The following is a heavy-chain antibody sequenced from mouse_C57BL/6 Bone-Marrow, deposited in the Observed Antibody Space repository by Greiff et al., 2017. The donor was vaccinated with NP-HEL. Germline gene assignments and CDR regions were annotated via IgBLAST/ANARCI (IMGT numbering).Heavy chain of an antibody. V-gene: IGHV1-59*01. D-gene: IGHD2-14*01. J-gene: IGHJ3*01. CDR2: IDPSDSYT. CDR1: GYTFTSYL. Sequence: VQLQQPGAELVRPGTSVKLSCKASGYTFTSYLMHWVKQRPGQGLEWIGVIDPSDSYTNYNQKFKGKATLTVDTSSSTAYMQLSSLTSEDSAVYYCARESLGVWFADWGQGTLVTVAA. CDR3: ARESLGVWFAD.